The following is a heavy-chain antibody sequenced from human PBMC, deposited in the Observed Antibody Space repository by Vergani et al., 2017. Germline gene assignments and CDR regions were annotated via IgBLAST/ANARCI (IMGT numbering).Heavy chain of an antibody. CDR1: GFTFSSYA. J-gene: IGHJ5*02. V-gene: IGHV3-9*01. CDR3: AKAAGSWYFNWFDP. Sequence: EVQLLESGGGLVQPGGSLRLSCAASGFTFSSYAMHWVRQAPGKGLEWVSGISWNSGSIGYADSVKGRFTISRDNAKNSLYLQMNSLRAEDTALYYCAKAAGSWYFNWFDPWGQGTLVTVSS. D-gene: IGHD6-13*01. CDR2: ISWNSGSI.